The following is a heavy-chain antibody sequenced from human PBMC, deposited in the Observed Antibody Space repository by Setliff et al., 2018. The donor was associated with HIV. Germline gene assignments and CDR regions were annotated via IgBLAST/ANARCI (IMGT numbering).Heavy chain of an antibody. J-gene: IGHJ4*02. CDR1: GGSISSDDYY. Sequence: SETLSLTCTVSGGSISSDDYYWNWIRQPPGKGLEWIGFVSYTGTTRYSPSLRSRISISIDASKNKFSLQLSSVTAADTAVYYCARQSTTSRDFDSWGQGTLVTSPQ. CDR3: ARQSTTSRDFDS. D-gene: IGHD2-2*01. CDR2: VSYTGTT. V-gene: IGHV4-30-4*08.